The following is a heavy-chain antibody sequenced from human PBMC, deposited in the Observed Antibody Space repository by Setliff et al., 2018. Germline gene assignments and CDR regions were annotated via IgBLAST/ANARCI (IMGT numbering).Heavy chain of an antibody. CDR2: IYTSGST. Sequence: PSETLSLTCTVSGGSINSGSYYWSWIRQSAGKGLEWIGYIYTSGSTNYNPSLKGRVTMSADTSKNQVSLKLTSVSAADTAVYYCARAYYYASGNSHNYYMDVWGKGIAVTVSS. D-gene: IGHD3-10*01. V-gene: IGHV4-61*09. CDR3: ARAYYYASGNSHNYYMDV. J-gene: IGHJ6*03. CDR1: GGSINSGSYY.